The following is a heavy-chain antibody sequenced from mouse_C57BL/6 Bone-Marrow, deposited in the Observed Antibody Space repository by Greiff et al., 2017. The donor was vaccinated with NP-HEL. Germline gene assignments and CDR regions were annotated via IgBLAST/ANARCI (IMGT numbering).Heavy chain of an antibody. CDR2: INPYNGGT. J-gene: IGHJ2*01. V-gene: IGHV1-19*01. CDR3: ARPTYDGYYYS. D-gene: IGHD2-3*01. Sequence: EVKLMESGPVLVKPGASVKMSCKASGYTFTDYYMNWVKQSHGKSLEWIGVINPYNGGTSYNQKFKGKATLTVDKSSSTAYMELNILTSEDSAVYYCARPTYDGYYYSWGQGTTLTVSS. CDR1: GYTFTDYY.